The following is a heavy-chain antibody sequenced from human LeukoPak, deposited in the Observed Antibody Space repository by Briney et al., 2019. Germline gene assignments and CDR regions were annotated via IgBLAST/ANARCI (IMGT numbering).Heavy chain of an antibody. CDR3: AGRFLEWLLDY. Sequence: PSETLSLTCTVAGGSISSSSYYWGWSRQPPGKGLEWIGTIYYSGSTYYNPSLKSRVTISVDTSKNQFSLKLSSVTAADTAVYYCAGRFLEWLLDYWGQGTLVTVSS. CDR1: GGSISSSSYY. D-gene: IGHD3-3*01. V-gene: IGHV4-39*01. J-gene: IGHJ4*02. CDR2: IYYSGST.